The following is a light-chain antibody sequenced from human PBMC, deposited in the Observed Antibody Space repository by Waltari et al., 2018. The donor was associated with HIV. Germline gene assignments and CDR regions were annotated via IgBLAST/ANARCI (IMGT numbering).Light chain of an antibody. J-gene: IGLJ3*02. Sequence: SYELTQPPSVSVSPGQTARITCSGDALPKQYAYWYQQKAGQAPVLVIYKDSERPSGFPERFSGSSSGTTVTLTISGVQAVDEADYYCESADSSLWVFGGGTKLTVL. CDR1: ALPKQY. CDR2: KDS. CDR3: ESADSSLWV. V-gene: IGLV3-25*03.